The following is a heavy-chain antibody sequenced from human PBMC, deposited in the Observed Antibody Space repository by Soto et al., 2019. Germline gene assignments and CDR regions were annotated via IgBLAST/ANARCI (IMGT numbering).Heavy chain of an antibody. CDR1: GFSLSTCGVG. CDR2: IYWDDDK. Sequence: QITLKESGPTLVKPKQTLTLTCSFSGFSLSTCGVGVGWIRQPPGKAMEWLALIYWDDDKRYSPSQNCRLTIAKDTSTNQVVLTMTSTDPVDTATYYCAHSRKSGSDHQNYYFDYWGQGTLVTVSS. V-gene: IGHV2-5*02. J-gene: IGHJ4*02. CDR3: AHSRKSGSDHQNYYFDY. D-gene: IGHD1-26*01.